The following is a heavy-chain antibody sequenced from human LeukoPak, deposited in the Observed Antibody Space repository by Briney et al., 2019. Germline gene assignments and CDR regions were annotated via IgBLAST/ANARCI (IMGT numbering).Heavy chain of an antibody. J-gene: IGHJ4*02. CDR2: IYSGGST. V-gene: IGHV3-53*01. CDR1: GFTFSSYA. CDR3: ARDNMGSGYYYGDY. Sequence: PGGSLRLSCAASGFTFSSYAMSWVRQAPGKGLEWVSVIYSGGSTYYADSVKGRFTISRDNSKNTLYLQMNSLRAEDTAVYYCARDNMGSGYYYGDYWGQGTLVTVSS. D-gene: IGHD3-22*01.